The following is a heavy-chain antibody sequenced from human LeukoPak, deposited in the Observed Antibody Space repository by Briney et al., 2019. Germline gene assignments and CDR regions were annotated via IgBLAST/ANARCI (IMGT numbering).Heavy chain of an antibody. V-gene: IGHV3-21*01. CDR1: GFTFNSYG. CDR3: VSGGGDDPPDH. D-gene: IGHD5-12*01. CDR2: ISKSGNYI. J-gene: IGHJ4*02. Sequence: GGSLRLSCAASGFTFNSYGMNWVRQAPGKGLEWISFISKSGNYIYYGDSLKGRCTISRDNAKRSLYLQLSSLRVEDTAVYYCVSGGGDDPPDHWGQGTLVAVTS.